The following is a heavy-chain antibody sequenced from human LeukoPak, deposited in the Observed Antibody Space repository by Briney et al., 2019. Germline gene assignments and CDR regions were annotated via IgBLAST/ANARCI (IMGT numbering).Heavy chain of an antibody. J-gene: IGHJ3*02. CDR1: GFTFSTYE. Sequence: PGGSVRLSCAASGFTFSTYEMNWVRQAPGKGLEWVSYISRSGSTIYYADSVKGRFTISRDNAKNSLYLQMNSLRAEDTAIYYCARVYSYYGDAFDMWGQGTMVTVSS. D-gene: IGHD2-21*01. V-gene: IGHV3-48*03. CDR2: ISRSGSTI. CDR3: ARVYSYYGDAFDM.